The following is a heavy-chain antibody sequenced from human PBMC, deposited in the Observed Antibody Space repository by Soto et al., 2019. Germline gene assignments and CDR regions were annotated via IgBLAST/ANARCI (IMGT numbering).Heavy chain of an antibody. CDR2: INQEGIEK. Sequence: GGSLRLSCLASGITFSDYLMTWVRQAPGRGLEWVANINQEGIEKNYVDSVSGRFTISRDNAKNSLYLQMNSLGAEDTAVYYCARDLLSRDHWGQGSMVTVST. J-gene: IGHJ4*02. V-gene: IGHV3-7*03. CDR1: GITFSDYL. CDR3: ARDLLSRDH.